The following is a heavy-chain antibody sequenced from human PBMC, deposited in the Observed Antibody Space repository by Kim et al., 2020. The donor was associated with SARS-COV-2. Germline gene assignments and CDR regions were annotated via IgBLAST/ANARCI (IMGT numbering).Heavy chain of an antibody. CDR3: AKDTGIAVAGYYYGMDV. D-gene: IGHD6-19*01. J-gene: IGHJ6*02. CDR2: ISYDGSNK. V-gene: IGHV3-30*18. CDR1: GFTFSSYG. Sequence: GGSLRLSCAASGFTFSSYGMHWVRQAPGKGLEWVAVISYDGSNKYYADSVKGRFTISRDNSKNTLYLQMNSLRAEDTAVYYCAKDTGIAVAGYYYGMDVWGQGTTVTVSS.